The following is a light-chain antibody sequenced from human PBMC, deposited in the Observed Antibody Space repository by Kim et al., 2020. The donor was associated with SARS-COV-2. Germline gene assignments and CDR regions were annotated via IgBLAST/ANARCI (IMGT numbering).Light chain of an antibody. Sequence: QAVVTQEPSLTVSPGETVTLTCGSSTGAVTPTHYPYWFQQKPGEVPRTLIFDTGSRHSWTPARFSGSLSGDKAALTLAGALPEDEADYYCLLSFGGIRVFGGGTQLTVL. CDR2: DTG. V-gene: IGLV7-46*01. CDR1: TGAVTPTHY. J-gene: IGLJ3*02. CDR3: LLSFGGIRV.